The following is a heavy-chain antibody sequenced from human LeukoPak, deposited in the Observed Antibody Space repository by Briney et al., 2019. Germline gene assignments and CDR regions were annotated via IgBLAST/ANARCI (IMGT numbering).Heavy chain of an antibody. CDR2: IYYSGST. V-gene: IGHV4-59*12. J-gene: IGHJ6*02. CDR3: ARLGYIGPDGSSSEVSYYYYGMDV. CDR1: GGSISSYY. D-gene: IGHD6-6*01. Sequence: SETLSPTCTVPGGSISSYYWSWIWQPPGKGLEWIGYIYYSGSTNYNPSLKSRVTISVDTSKNQFSLKLSSVTAADTAVYYCARLGYIGPDGSSSEVSYYYYGMDVWGQGTTVTVSS.